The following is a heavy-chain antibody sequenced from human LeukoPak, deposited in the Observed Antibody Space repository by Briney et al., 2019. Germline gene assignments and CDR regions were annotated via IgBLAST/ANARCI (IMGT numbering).Heavy chain of an antibody. D-gene: IGHD3-22*01. CDR2: INPNSGGT. CDR3: ARGRIRVDIYYYDSSGYCDY. V-gene: IGHV1-2*02. CDR1: GYTFTGYY. J-gene: IGHJ4*02. Sequence: EASVKVSCKASGYTFTGYYMHWVRQAPGQGLEWMGWINPNSGGTNYAQKFQGRVTMTRDTSISTAYMELSRLRSDDTAVYYCARGRIRVDIYYYDSSGYCDYWGQGTLVTVSS.